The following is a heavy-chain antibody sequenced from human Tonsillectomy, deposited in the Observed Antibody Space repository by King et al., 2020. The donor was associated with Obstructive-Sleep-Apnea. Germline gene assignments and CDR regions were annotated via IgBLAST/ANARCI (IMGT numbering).Heavy chain of an antibody. V-gene: IGHV3-23*04. CDR2: ISGSGGST. CDR1: GFTFSSYA. J-gene: IGHJ6*02. CDR3: AKDSYYDSSTVYGMDV. D-gene: IGHD3-22*01. Sequence: VQLVESGGGLVQPGGSLRLSCAASGFTFSSYAMSWVRQAPGKGLEWVSAISGSGGSTYYADSVKGRFTISRDNSKNTLYLQMNSLRAEDTAVYYCAKDSYYDSSTVYGMDVWGQGTTVTVSS.